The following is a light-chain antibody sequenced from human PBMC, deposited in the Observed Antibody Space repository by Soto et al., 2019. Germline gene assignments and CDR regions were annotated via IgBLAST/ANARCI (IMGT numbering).Light chain of an antibody. CDR1: RSDVGSYNL. V-gene: IGLV2-23*02. CDR2: DVT. J-gene: IGLJ2*01. Sequence: QSALTQPASVSGSPGQSITIPCTGTRSDVGSYNLVSWYQQHPGQAPKLIIYDVTQRPSGVSFRLSGSKSGNTASLTISGLQAEDEADYYCSSYAGSTAVVVFGGGTKLTVL. CDR3: SSYAGSTAVVV.